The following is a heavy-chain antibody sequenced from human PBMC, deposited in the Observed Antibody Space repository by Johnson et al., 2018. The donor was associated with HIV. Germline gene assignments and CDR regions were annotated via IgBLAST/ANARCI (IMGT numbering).Heavy chain of an antibody. Sequence: QVQLVESGGGLVQPGGSLRLSCAASGFTVSNTFMDWVRQAPGKGLEWVALISYDGSNKYYADSVKGRFTISRDNSKNTLYLQMNSLRAEDTAVYYCARVYSSSSAHAFDIWGQGTMVTVSS. CDR2: ISYDGSNK. CDR1: GFTVSNTF. CDR3: ARVYSSSSAHAFDI. V-gene: IGHV3-30*03. J-gene: IGHJ3*02. D-gene: IGHD6-6*01.